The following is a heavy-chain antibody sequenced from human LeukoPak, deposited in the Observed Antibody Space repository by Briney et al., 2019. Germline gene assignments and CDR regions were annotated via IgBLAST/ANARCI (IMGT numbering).Heavy chain of an antibody. Sequence: GRSLRLSCAASGFTVSYTCMNWFRQAPGKGLEWVSVLYSDTEKYYADSVKGRFTISRDNSKSTLFLQMNSLRGEDTAVYYCARNPSFTGVWGQGTLVTVSA. CDR2: LYSDTEK. D-gene: IGHD2-8*02. CDR3: ARNPSFTGV. CDR1: GFTVSYTC. V-gene: IGHV3-53*01. J-gene: IGHJ4*02.